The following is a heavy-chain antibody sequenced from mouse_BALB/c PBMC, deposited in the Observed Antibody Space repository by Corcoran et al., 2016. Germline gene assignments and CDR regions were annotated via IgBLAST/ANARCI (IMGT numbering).Heavy chain of an antibody. J-gene: IGHJ3*01. CDR1: GYTFTNYG. D-gene: IGHD3-2*02. V-gene: IGHV9-3-1*01. CDR2: INTYTGEP. CDR3: AREALAY. Sequence: QIQLVQSGAELKKPGETVKISCKASGYTFTNYGMNWVKQAPGKGLKWMGWINTYTGEPTYADDFKGRFAFSLETSASTAYLQINNLKNEDTATYFCAREALAYWGQGTLVTVSA.